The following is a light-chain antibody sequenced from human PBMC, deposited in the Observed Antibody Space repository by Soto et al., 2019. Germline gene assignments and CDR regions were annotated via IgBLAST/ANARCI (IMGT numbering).Light chain of an antibody. CDR2: AND. J-gene: IGLJ1*01. V-gene: IGLV1-40*01. CDR1: CSKIGAGYD. CDR3: QSYDISLSVLYV. Sequence: QSVLTQPPSVSGAPGQRVTISCTGSCSKIGAGYDVHWYQQLPGTAPKLLIYANDNRPSGVPDRFSGSKSGTSASLAITGLQSLVEADYYVQSYDISLSVLYVFGTGTKVTFL.